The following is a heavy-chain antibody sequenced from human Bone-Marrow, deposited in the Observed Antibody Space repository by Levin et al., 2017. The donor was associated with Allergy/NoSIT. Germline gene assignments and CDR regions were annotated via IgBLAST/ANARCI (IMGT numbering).Heavy chain of an antibody. Sequence: SETLSLTCIVSGGSISSGDYLWTWIRQYPGKGLEWIGCISHSGSIDYNPSLKSRATISVDTTKNQFSLKLSSVTAADTAVYYCARDYSRSWGGGAFDIWGQGTMVPVSS. D-gene: IGHD6-13*01. CDR2: ISHSGSI. J-gene: IGHJ3*02. CDR1: GGSISSGDYL. V-gene: IGHV4-31*03. CDR3: ARDYSRSWGGGAFDI.